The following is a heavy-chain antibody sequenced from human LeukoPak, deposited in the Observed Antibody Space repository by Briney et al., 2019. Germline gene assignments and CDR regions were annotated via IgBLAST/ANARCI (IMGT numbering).Heavy chain of an antibody. CDR1: GVSIGSYF. V-gene: IGHV4-59*08. CDR3: ARRGPNSGSYSHFDL. J-gene: IGHJ2*01. D-gene: IGHD1-26*01. Sequence: SETLSLTCTVSGVSIGSYFWSWIRQPPGKGLEWIGYIDNRGSTNYNPSLKSRVTISVDTSKNQFSLKLNSVTAADTAVYYCARRGPNSGSYSHFDLWGRGTLVTVSS. CDR2: IDNRGST.